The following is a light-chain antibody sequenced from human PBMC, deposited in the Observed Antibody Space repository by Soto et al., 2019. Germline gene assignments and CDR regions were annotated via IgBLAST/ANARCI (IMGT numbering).Light chain of an antibody. Sequence: SYELTQPPSVSVAPGQTARITFGGNNIGSKSVPWYQQKPGQAPVLVVYDDSDRPSGIPGRFSGSNSGNTATLTISRVEAGDEADYYCQVWDSSSDHGVFGGGTKVTVL. V-gene: IGLV3-21*02. J-gene: IGLJ2*01. CDR2: DDS. CDR1: NIGSKS. CDR3: QVWDSSSDHGV.